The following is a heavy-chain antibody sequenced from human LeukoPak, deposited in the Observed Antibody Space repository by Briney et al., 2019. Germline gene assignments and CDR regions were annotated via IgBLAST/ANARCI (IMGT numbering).Heavy chain of an antibody. V-gene: IGHV4-34*01. CDR3: ARGSSYGFNY. Sequence: SETLSLTCAVYGGSFSGYYWSWIRQPPGKGLEWIGEINHSGSTNYNPSLKSRVTISVDTSKNQFSLKLSSVTAADTAVYYCARGSSYGFNYWGQGTLVTVSS. CDR2: INHSGST. J-gene: IGHJ4*02. CDR1: GGSFSGYY. D-gene: IGHD5-18*01.